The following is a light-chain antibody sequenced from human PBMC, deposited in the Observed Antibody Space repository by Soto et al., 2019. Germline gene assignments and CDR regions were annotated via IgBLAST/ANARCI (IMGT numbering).Light chain of an antibody. CDR3: QQRSNWPT. CDR1: QIVSSY. Sequence: EIVFTQARSTLSLSPGERATLSCRASQIVSSYLAWYQQKPGQAPRLLIYDASNRATGIPARFSGSGSGTDFTLTISSLEPEDFAVYCCQQRSNWPTFGQGTKVDI. CDR2: DAS. V-gene: IGKV3-11*01. J-gene: IGKJ1*01.